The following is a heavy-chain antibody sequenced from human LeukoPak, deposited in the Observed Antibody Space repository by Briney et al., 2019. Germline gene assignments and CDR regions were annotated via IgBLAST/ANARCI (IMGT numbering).Heavy chain of an antibody. V-gene: IGHV4-59*08. CDR2: IYYSGST. J-gene: IGHJ2*01. D-gene: IGHD2-15*01. CDR3: ARQSCSGGSCYPRPYWYFDL. Sequence: SETLSLTCAVYGGSFSGYYWSWIRQPPGKGLEWIGYIYYSGSTNYNPSLKSRVTISVDTSKNQFSLKLSSVTAADTAVYYCARQSCSGGSCYPRPYWYFDLWGRGTLVTVSS. CDR1: GGSFSGYY.